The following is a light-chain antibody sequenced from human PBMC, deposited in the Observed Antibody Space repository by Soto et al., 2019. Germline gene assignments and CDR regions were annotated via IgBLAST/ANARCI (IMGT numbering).Light chain of an antibody. CDR1: GSDVGAYTY. V-gene: IGLV2-14*01. J-gene: IGLJ2*01. CDR2: EVS. CDR3: SSYTTSNTLV. Sequence: QSALTQPASVSGSPGQSITISCTGTGSDVGAYTYVSWYQQHPGKAPKLMIFEVSDRPSGVSNRFSGSKSGNTASLTISGLQAEDEADYYCSSYTTSNTLVFGGGTKLTVL.